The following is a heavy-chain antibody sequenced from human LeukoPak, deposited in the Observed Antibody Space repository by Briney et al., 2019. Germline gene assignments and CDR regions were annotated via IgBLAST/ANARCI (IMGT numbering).Heavy chain of an antibody. D-gene: IGHD4-17*01. CDR1: GYSFTNYW. V-gene: IGHV5-51*01. CDR3: ARRLRLRSTDYYFDY. Sequence: GESLKISCKASGYSFTNYWIGWVRQMPGKGLEWMAIIYPGDSATRYSPSFQGQVTISADKSISTAYLQWSGLEASDSAMYYCARRLRLRSTDYYFDYWGQGTLVTVSS. J-gene: IGHJ4*02. CDR2: IYPGDSAT.